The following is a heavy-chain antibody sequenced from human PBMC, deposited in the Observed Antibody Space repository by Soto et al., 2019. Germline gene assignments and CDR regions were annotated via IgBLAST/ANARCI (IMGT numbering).Heavy chain of an antibody. D-gene: IGHD2-2*01. CDR3: ARDHCSSTSCYSYSGMDV. CDR1: GGSISTGDYY. J-gene: IGHJ6*02. V-gene: IGHV4-30-4*01. CDR2: IYNSGST. Sequence: PSETLSLTCTVSGGSISTGDYYWNWIRQPPGKGLEWIGYIYNSGSTYYNPSLKSRVTISVDTSKNQFSLKLSSVTAADTAVYYCARDHCSSTSCYSYSGMDVWGHGTTVTVSS.